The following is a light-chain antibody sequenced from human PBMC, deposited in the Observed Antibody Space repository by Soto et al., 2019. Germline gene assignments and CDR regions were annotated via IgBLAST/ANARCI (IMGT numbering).Light chain of an antibody. J-gene: IGLJ1*01. CDR3: RSFTTNGISV. CDR2: GVR. V-gene: IGLV2-14*01. CDR1: SNDIGAYNY. Sequence: QSVLTQPTSVSGSPGQSITISGAGNSNDIGAYNYVSWYQRHPGKAPRLLIHGVRNRPSGISSRFSASKSGLTASLTISGLQAEDEADYYCRSFTTNGISVFAPGRKVIV.